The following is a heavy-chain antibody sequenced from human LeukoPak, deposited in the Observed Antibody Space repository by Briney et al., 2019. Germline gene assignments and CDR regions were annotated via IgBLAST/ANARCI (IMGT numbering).Heavy chain of an antibody. Sequence: SETLSLTCTVSGYSISTGYYWDWIRQPPGKGLEWIGTFYHGGSTYYNPSLKSRVTISVDTSKNQFSLNLTSVTAADTAVYYCARARDGYNCDYWGQGTLVTVSS. CDR1: GYSISTGYY. V-gene: IGHV4-38-2*02. CDR3: ARARDGYNCDY. J-gene: IGHJ4*02. D-gene: IGHD5-24*01. CDR2: FYHGGST.